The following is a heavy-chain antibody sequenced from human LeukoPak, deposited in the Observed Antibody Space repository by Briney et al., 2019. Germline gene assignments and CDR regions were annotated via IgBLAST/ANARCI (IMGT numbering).Heavy chain of an antibody. CDR2: INHSGST. D-gene: IGHD3-22*01. V-gene: IGHV4-34*01. J-gene: IGHJ6*04. CDR1: GGSFSGYY. CDR3: AREKRITMIVVVITSALDV. Sequence: PSETLSLTCAVYGGSFSGYYWSWIRQPPGKGLEWIGEINHSGSTNYNPSLKSRVTISVDTSKNQFSLKLSSVTAADTAVYYCAREKRITMIVVVITSALDVWGKGTTVTVSS.